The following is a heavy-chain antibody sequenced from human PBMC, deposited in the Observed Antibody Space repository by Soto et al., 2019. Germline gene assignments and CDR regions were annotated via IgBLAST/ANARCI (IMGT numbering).Heavy chain of an antibody. CDR1: GDSVSSDSAA. CDR2: TYYRSKWYI. Sequence: SQTLSLTCAISGDSVSSDSAAWNWIRQSPSRGLEWLGRTYYRSKWYIEYAPSVKGRITINPDTSKNQLSLQLNSVTPEDTAVNYCARSRVFIAVAGMANYYYYYYYYGMDVWGQGTTVTVSS. CDR3: ARSRVFIAVAGMANYYYYYYYYGMDV. J-gene: IGHJ6*02. D-gene: IGHD6-19*01. V-gene: IGHV6-1*01.